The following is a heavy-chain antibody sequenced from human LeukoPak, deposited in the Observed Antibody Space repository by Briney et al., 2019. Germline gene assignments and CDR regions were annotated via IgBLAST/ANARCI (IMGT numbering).Heavy chain of an antibody. CDR3: ATDRRYYYDSSGYYMYLADRREFDY. D-gene: IGHD3-22*01. Sequence: ASVKVSCKVSGYTLTELSMHWVRQAPGKGLEWMGGFDPEDGETIYAQKFQGRVTMTEDTSTDTAYMELSSLRSEDTAVYYCATDRRYYYDSSGYYMYLADRREFDYWGQGTLVTVSS. CDR1: GYTLTELS. V-gene: IGHV1-24*01. J-gene: IGHJ4*02. CDR2: FDPEDGET.